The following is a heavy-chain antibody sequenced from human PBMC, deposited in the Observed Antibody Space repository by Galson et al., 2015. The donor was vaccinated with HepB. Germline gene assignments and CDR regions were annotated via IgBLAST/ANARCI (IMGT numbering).Heavy chain of an antibody. J-gene: IGHJ3*02. D-gene: IGHD3-22*01. CDR3: ANYYDSSGYYAFDT. CDR2: IKEDGSEK. CDR1: GFTFKYSW. V-gene: IGHV3-7*03. Sequence: SLRLSCAASGFTFKYSWMSWVRQAPGKGLEWVGNIKEDGSEKNYVDSMKGRFTISRDNAKNSLYLQMNSLRAEDTAVYYCANYYDSSGYYAFDTWGQGTMVTVSS.